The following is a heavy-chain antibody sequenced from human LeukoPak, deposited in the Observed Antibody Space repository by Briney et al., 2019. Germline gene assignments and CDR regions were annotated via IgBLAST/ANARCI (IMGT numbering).Heavy chain of an antibody. J-gene: IGHJ4*02. CDR2: IKEDGSEK. CDR1: GFTFSTYW. Sequence: GGSLRLSCAASGFTFSTYWMGWVRQAPGKGQEWVANIKEDGSEKYYLDSVKGRFSISRDNAQNSLHLEMNSLRAEDTAVYYCARGSRPEVATILYDNWGQGTLITVSP. D-gene: IGHD5-12*01. CDR3: ARGSRPEVATILYDN. V-gene: IGHV3-7*01.